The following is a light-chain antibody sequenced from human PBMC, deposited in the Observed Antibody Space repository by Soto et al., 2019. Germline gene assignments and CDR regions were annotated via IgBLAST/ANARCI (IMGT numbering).Light chain of an antibody. J-gene: IGKJ1*01. Sequence: DIQMTQSPSSLSASVGDRVTITCRTSQDIGNDLDWYQQKPGKAPKGLIYAATSLQSGVPSRFSGSGSGTEFTLTTSSLQSEDFATYYCLQHNSYSWTFGQGTKVEIK. CDR1: QDIGND. CDR3: LQHNSYSWT. V-gene: IGKV1-17*01. CDR2: AAT.